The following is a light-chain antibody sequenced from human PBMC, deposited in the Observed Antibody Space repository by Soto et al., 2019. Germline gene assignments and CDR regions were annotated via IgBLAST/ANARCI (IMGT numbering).Light chain of an antibody. CDR3: MQSLQDLT. Sequence: DIQMTQSPSSLSASVGDRVTITCRASQGISNYLAWYQQKPGKVPKLLIYAASTLQSGVPSRFSGSGSGTDFTLKISRVEAEDVGVYYCMQSLQDLTFGQGTRLEIK. CDR2: AAS. V-gene: IGKV1-27*01. CDR1: QGISNY. J-gene: IGKJ5*01.